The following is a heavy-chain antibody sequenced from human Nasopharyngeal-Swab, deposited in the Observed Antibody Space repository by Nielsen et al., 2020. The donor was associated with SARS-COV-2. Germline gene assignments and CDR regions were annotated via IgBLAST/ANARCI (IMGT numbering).Heavy chain of an antibody. CDR2: ISSSSGTI. CDR3: ARSEYRYSGSYGADY. V-gene: IGHV3-48*04. Sequence: GGSLRLSCAASGFTFTSYSMNWVRQAPGKGLEWVSYISSSSGTIYYADSVKGRFTISRDNAKNSLYLQMNSLRAGDTAVYYCARSEYRYSGSYGADYWGQGTLVTVSS. CDR1: GFTFTSYS. J-gene: IGHJ4*02. D-gene: IGHD1-26*01.